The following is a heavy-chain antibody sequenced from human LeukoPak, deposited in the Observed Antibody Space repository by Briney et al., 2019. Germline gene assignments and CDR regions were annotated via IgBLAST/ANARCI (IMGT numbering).Heavy chain of an antibody. Sequence: GGSLRLSCAASGFTFSSYGMHWVRQAPGKGLEWVAVISYDGSNKYYADSVKGRFTISRDNSKNTLYLQMNSLRAEDTAVYYCANLADSSGWYGGLFDYWGQGTLVTVSS. D-gene: IGHD6-19*01. CDR2: ISYDGSNK. CDR3: ANLADSSGWYGGLFDY. J-gene: IGHJ4*02. CDR1: GFTFSSYG. V-gene: IGHV3-30*18.